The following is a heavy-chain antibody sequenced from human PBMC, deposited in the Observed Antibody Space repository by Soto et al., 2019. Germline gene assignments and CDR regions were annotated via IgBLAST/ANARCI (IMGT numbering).Heavy chain of an antibody. CDR2: LGPDGRNT. Sequence: GGSLRLSCVASEFSFSRYAMTWVRQAAGKGLQWVAGLGPDGRNTFYGESVRGRFTISRDNSRNTLYLQMSSLRAEDTAVYFCVKQMATWTDSFFDFWGQGSQVTVSS. V-gene: IGHV3-23*01. D-gene: IGHD5-12*01. CDR3: VKQMATWTDSFFDF. CDR1: EFSFSRYA. J-gene: IGHJ4*02.